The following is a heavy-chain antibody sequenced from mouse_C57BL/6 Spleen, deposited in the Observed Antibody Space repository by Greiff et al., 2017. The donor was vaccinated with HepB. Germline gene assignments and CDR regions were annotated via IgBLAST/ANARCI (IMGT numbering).Heavy chain of an antibody. Sequence: VQLQQPGAELVRPGSSVKMSCKASGYTFTSYWMDWVKQRPGQGLEWIGNIYPSDSETHYNQKFKDKATLTVDKSSSTAYMQLSSLTSEDSAVYYDARMWIYYEYDVAIDYWGQGTSVTVSA. V-gene: IGHV1-61*01. CDR1: GYTFTSYW. D-gene: IGHD2-4*01. CDR3: ARMWIYYEYDVAIDY. J-gene: IGHJ4*01. CDR2: IYPSDSET.